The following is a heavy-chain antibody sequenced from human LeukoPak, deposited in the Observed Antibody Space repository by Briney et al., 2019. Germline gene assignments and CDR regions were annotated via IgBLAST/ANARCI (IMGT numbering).Heavy chain of an antibody. V-gene: IGHV4-31*03. Sequence: SQTLSLTCTVSGGSISSGGYYWSWIRQHPGKGLEWIGYIYYSGSTYYNPSLKSRVTISVDTSKNQFSLKLSSVTAADTVVYYCARKPGGYYGDYVHFDYWGQGTLVTVSS. J-gene: IGHJ4*02. D-gene: IGHD4-17*01. CDR3: ARKPGGYYGDYVHFDY. CDR1: GGSISSGGYY. CDR2: IYYSGST.